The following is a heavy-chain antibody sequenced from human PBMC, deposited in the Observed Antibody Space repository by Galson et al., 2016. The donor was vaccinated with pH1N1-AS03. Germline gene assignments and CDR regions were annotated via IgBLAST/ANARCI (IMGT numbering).Heavy chain of an antibody. Sequence: SVKVSCKASGHSFSSYTVHWVRQAPGQRLEWMGWISPGNADTKYSHNFEDRVTITSDTSATTAYMELSSLRSEDTAVYYCARDANYHDNNVYYDVFDIWGPGTVVTVSS. V-gene: IGHV1-3*01. D-gene: IGHD3-10*01. J-gene: IGHJ3*02. CDR2: ISPGNADT. CDR1: GHSFSSYT. CDR3: ARDANYHDNNVYYDVFDI.